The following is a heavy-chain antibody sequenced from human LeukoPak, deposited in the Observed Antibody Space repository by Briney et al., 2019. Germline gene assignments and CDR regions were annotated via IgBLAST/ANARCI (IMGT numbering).Heavy chain of an antibody. CDR1: GFTVGSNT. J-gene: IGHJ4*02. CDR3: ARGGSYFDISGYYFY. CDR2: IYSGGST. D-gene: IGHD3-22*01. V-gene: IGHV3-66*01. Sequence: GGSPRLSCAASGFTVGSNTMSWVRQAPGKGLEWVSIIYSGGSTSYADSVKGRFTISRDNSKNTLYLQMNSLRTEDTAVYYCARGGSYFDISGYYFYWGQGTLVTVSS.